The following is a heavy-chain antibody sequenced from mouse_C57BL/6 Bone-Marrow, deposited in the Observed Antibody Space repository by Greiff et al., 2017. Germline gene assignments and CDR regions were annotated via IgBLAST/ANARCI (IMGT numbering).Heavy chain of an antibody. J-gene: IGHJ1*03. CDR2: IDPENGDT. CDR1: GFNIKDDY. Sequence: VQLQQSGAELVRPGASVKLSCTASGFNIKDDYMHWVQQSPEQGLEWIGCIDPENGDTEYASTFPGKATISADTSSNTAYLQLSSLTSEDTAVYYCTSFITTVVARRYFDVWGTGTTVTVSS. CDR3: TSFITTVVARRYFDV. V-gene: IGHV14-4*01. D-gene: IGHD1-1*01.